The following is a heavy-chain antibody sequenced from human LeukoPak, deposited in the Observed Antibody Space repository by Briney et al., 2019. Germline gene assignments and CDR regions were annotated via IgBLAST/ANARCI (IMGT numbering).Heavy chain of an antibody. V-gene: IGHV4-4*02. CDR3: AANHGGYNSVDY. D-gene: IGHD3-22*01. J-gene: IGHJ4*02. Sequence: SETLSLTCAVSGGSISSNNWWSWARQPPGKGLEWIGEIFHSGSTNYNPSLKIRVTILVDTSKNQFSLRLSSVTTADTAVYYCAANHGGYNSVDYWGQGTLVTVSS. CDR1: GGSISSNNW. CDR2: IFHSGST.